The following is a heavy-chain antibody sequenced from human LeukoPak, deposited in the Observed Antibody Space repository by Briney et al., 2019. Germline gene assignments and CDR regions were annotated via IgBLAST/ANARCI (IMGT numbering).Heavy chain of an antibody. CDR1: GGTFSSYA. D-gene: IGHD3-10*01. Sequence: GASVKLSCTASGGTFSSYAISWVRQAPGQGIEWMGGVIPIFGTANYAQKFQGRVTITADESTSTAYMELSSLRSEDTAVYYSARELLRGPRVDSWGQGTLVTVSS. J-gene: IGHJ4*02. CDR2: VIPIFGTA. CDR3: ARELLRGPRVDS. V-gene: IGHV1-69*13.